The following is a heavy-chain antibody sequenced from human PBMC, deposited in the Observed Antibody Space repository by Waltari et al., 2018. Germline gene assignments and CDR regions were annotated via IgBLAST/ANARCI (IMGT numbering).Heavy chain of an antibody. CDR1: GFTFSSYW. Sequence: EVQLVESGGGLVQPGRSLRLSCAASGFTFSSYWMSWVRQAPGQGLEWVANIKQDGSEKYYVDSVKGRFTISRDNAKNSLYLQMNSLRAEDTAVYYCARDGDSSGYYSLDYWGQGTLVTVSS. CDR2: IKQDGSEK. J-gene: IGHJ4*02. CDR3: ARDGDSSGYYSLDY. D-gene: IGHD3-22*01. V-gene: IGHV3-7*01.